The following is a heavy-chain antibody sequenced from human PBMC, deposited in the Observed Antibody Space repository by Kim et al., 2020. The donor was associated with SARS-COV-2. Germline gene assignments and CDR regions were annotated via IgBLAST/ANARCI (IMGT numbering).Heavy chain of an antibody. V-gene: IGHV4-31*03. CDR3: ARRVVFSPTYYFDY. J-gene: IGHJ4*02. CDR1: GGSISSGGYY. CDR2: IYYSGST. Sequence: SETLSLTCTVSGGSISSGGYYWSWIRQHPGKGLEWIGYIYYSGSTYYNPSLKSRVTISVDTSKNQFSLKLSSVTAADTAVYYCARRVVFSPTYYFDYWGQGTLVTVSS. D-gene: IGHD2-15*01.